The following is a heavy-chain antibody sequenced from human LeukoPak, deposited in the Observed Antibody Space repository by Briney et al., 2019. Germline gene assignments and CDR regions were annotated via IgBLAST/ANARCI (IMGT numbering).Heavy chain of an antibody. D-gene: IGHD1-26*01. CDR3: AREGGEGATQTFDY. V-gene: IGHV4-59*01. J-gene: IGHJ4*02. Sequence: NSSGTLSLTCTVSGGSISSYYWSWIRQPPGKGLEWIGYIYYSGSTNYNPSLKSRVTISVDTSKNQFSLKLSSVTAADTAVYYCAREGGEGATQTFDYWGQGTLVTVSS. CDR2: IYYSGST. CDR1: GGSISSYY.